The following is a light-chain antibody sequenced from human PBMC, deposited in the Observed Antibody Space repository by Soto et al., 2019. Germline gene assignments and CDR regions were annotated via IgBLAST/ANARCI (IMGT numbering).Light chain of an antibody. Sequence: DIQLTQSPSSLSASVGDRITINCQASQDIGKFLNWYQHKTGEAPKLLIYDSSTLQAGVPSRFSGSASGTDFTLTFSSLQPEDFAVYYCQQADNLPVTFGGGTRVEL. CDR3: QQADNLPVT. CDR1: QDIGKF. CDR2: DSS. J-gene: IGKJ4*01. V-gene: IGKV1-33*01.